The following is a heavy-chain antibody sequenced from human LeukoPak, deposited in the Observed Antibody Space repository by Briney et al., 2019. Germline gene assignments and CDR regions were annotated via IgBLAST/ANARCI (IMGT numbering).Heavy chain of an antibody. CDR1: GFTSNDAW. CDR3: TTDRDALRY. CDR2: IKSKTYGETI. V-gene: IGHV3-15*07. D-gene: IGHD2-21*02. Sequence: GGSLRLSCAASGFTSNDAWMNWVRQAPGKGLEWVGRIKSKTYGETIDYAPPMKGRFTISRDDSKNTLYLQMNSLKIEDTAVYYCTTDRDALRYWGQGTLVTVSS. J-gene: IGHJ4*02.